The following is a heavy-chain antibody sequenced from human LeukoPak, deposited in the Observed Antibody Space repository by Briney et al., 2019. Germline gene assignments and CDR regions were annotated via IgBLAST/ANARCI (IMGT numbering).Heavy chain of an antibody. CDR3: AKDITLLGYCSGGSCYTYSWFDP. Sequence: HTGGSLRLSCAASGFTFSSYAMSWVRQAPGKGLEWVSAISGSGGSTYYADSVKGRFTISRDNSKNTLYLQMNSLRAEDTAVYYCAKDITLLGYCSGGSCYTYSWFDPWGQGTLVTVSS. CDR2: ISGSGGST. CDR1: GFTFSSYA. J-gene: IGHJ5*02. D-gene: IGHD2-15*01. V-gene: IGHV3-23*01.